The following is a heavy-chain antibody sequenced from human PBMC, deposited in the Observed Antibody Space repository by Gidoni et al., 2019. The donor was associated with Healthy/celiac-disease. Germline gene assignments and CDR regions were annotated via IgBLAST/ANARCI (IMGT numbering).Heavy chain of an antibody. Sequence: EVQLVESGGGVVRPGGSLRLSCAASGFTFDDYGMSWVRQAPGKGLEWVSGINWNGGSTGYADSVKGRFTISRDNAKNSLYLQMNSLRAEDTALYYCARGGFGESAFYYYGMDVWGQGTTVTVSS. D-gene: IGHD3-10*01. CDR2: INWNGGST. CDR1: GFTFDDYG. CDR3: ARGGFGESAFYYYGMDV. V-gene: IGHV3-20*04. J-gene: IGHJ6*02.